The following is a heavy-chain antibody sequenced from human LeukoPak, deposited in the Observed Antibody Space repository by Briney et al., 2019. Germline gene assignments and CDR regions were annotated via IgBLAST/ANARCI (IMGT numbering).Heavy chain of an antibody. CDR1: GFTFDDYA. D-gene: IGHD6-13*01. CDR3: AKDIGYSSSQGYFDY. CDR2: ISWNSGSI. Sequence: GRSLRLSCAASGFTFDDYAMHRVRQAPGKGLEWVSGISWNSGSIGYADSVKGRFTISRDNAKNSLYLQMNSLRAEDTALYYCAKDIGYSSSQGYFDYWGQGTLVTVSS. J-gene: IGHJ4*02. V-gene: IGHV3-9*01.